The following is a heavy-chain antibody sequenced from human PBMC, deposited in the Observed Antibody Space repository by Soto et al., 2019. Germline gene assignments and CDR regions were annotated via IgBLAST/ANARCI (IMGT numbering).Heavy chain of an antibody. CDR3: ARVRASVTTVDY. CDR2: IYYSGST. Sequence: PSETLSLTCTFSGGSISSGAYYSSWIRQHPGKGLEWIGYIYYSGSTYYNPSLKSRVTISVDTSKNQFSLKLSSVTAEDTAVYYRARVRASVTTVDYWGQGTLVTVSS. D-gene: IGHD4-4*01. CDR1: GGSISSGAYY. J-gene: IGHJ4*02. V-gene: IGHV4-31*03.